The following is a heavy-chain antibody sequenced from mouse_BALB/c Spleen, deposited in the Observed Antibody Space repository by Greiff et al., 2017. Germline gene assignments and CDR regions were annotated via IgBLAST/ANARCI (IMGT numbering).Heavy chain of an antibody. V-gene: IGHV5-12-2*01. J-gene: IGHJ4*01. D-gene: IGHD2-10*01. CDR1: GFTFSSYT. Sequence: DVMLVESGGGLVQPGGSLKLSCAASGFTFSSYTMSWVRQTPEKRLEWVAYISNGGGSTYYPDTVKGRFTISRDNAKNTLYLQMSSLKSEDTAMYYCARHTYYGNYGYAMDYWGQGTSVTVSS. CDR3: ARHTYYGNYGYAMDY. CDR2: ISNGGGST.